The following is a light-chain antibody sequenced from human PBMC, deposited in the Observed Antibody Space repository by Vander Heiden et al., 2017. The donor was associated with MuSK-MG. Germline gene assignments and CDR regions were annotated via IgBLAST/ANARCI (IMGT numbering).Light chain of an antibody. Sequence: DIVMTQPPATLSVSPGERATLSCRASQSVRSNLAWYQQKPGQAPRLLIYGASTRATGIPVRFSGSGYGTEFTLTISSLQSEDFAVYYCQQYNNWPPITFGQGTLLEIK. CDR2: GAS. J-gene: IGKJ5*01. CDR1: QSVRSN. V-gene: IGKV3-15*01. CDR3: QQYNNWPPIT.